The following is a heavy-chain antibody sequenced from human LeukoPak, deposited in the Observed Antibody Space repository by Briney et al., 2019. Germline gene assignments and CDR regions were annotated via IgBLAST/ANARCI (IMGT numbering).Heavy chain of an antibody. V-gene: IGHV1-69*13. Sequence: SVKVSCKASGGATFSSDGISWVRQAPGQGVEWMGGIIPMFGTTNYAQKFRGRVTITVDESTTTTYMELNSLTSEDTAVYYCARAMVRGVIIARFGMDVWGRGTAVTVSS. CDR2: IIPMFGTT. CDR1: GGATFSSDG. D-gene: IGHD3-10*01. J-gene: IGHJ6*04. CDR3: ARAMVRGVIIARFGMDV.